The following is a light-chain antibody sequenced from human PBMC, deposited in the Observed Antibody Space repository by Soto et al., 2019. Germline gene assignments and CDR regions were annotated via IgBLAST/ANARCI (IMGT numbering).Light chain of an antibody. CDR1: SSNIENYY. CDR2: DNN. V-gene: IGLV1-51*01. Sequence: QSVLTQPPSVSAAPGQKVTISCSGSSSNIENYYVSWYQQLPGTAPKLLIYDNNKRPSGIPDRFSGYKSGTSATLDITGLQTGDEADYYCGTYDSSLRDGVFGTGTKVTVL. CDR3: GTYDSSLRDGV. J-gene: IGLJ1*01.